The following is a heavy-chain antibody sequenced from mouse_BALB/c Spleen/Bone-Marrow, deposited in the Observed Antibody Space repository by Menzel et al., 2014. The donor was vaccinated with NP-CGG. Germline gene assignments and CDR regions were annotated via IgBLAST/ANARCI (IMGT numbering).Heavy chain of an antibody. CDR1: GFTFSDYY. CDR3: ANYYGSTWFAY. Sequence: VQLKESGGGLVKPGGSLKLSCAASGFTFSDYYMYWVRQTPEKRLELVATISDGGSYTYYPDSVKGRFTISRDNAKNNLYLQMSSLKSEDTAMYYCANYYGSTWFAYWGQGTLVTVSA. J-gene: IGHJ3*01. D-gene: IGHD1-1*01. V-gene: IGHV5-4*02. CDR2: ISDGGSYT.